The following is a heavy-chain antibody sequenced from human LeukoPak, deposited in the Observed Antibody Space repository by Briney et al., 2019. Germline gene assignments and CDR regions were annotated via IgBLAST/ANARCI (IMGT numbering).Heavy chain of an antibody. Sequence: GESLKISCKGSGYSFTSYWISWVRQMPGKGLEWMWRIDPSDSYTNYSPSFQGHVTISADKSISTAYLQWSSLKALDTAMYYCARHVGYSYGYWGQGTLVTVSS. CDR1: GYSFTSYW. D-gene: IGHD5-18*01. CDR2: IDPSDSYT. J-gene: IGHJ4*02. V-gene: IGHV5-10-1*01. CDR3: ARHVGYSYGY.